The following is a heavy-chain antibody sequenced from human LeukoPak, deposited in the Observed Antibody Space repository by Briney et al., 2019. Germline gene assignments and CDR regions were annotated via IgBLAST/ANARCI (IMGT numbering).Heavy chain of an antibody. D-gene: IGHD3-22*01. J-gene: IGHJ4*02. V-gene: IGHV4-59*01. CDR1: GGSISNYY. CDR3: AKGHLTMIVVVITTEMVNYFDY. Sequence: SETLSLTCTVSGGSISNYYWSWIWQPPGKGLEWIGYIYYSGSTKYNPSLKSRVTISVDTSKNQFSLKLSSVTAADTAVYYCAKGHLTMIVVVITTEMVNYFDYWGQGTLVTVSS. CDR2: IYYSGST.